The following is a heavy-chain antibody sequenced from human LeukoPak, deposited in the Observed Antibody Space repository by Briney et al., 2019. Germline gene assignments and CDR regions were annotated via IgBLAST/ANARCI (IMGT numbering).Heavy chain of an antibody. CDR1: GYTFTSYY. Sequence: ASVKVSCKASGYTFTSYYMHWVRQAPGQGLEWMGIINPSGGSTSYAQKFQGRVTMTRDTSASTVYMELSSLRSEDTAVYYCAKGSGGNFGSSGSSSDYWGQGTVVTVSS. J-gene: IGHJ4*02. V-gene: IGHV1-46*01. CDR2: INPSGGST. D-gene: IGHD3-22*01. CDR3: AKGSGGNFGSSGSSSDY.